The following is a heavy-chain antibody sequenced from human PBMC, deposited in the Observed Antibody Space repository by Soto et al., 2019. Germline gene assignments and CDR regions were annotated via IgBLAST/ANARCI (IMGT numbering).Heavy chain of an antibody. Sequence: QVQLVRSGAEVKKPGSSVKVSCKASGGTFSSYAISWVRQAPGQGLEWLGGIIPIFGTANYAQKFQGRVTITADESTSTAYMELSSLRSEDTAVYYSASPPTTGNYYYYGMDVWGQGTTVTVSS. CDR2: IIPIFGTA. CDR1: GGTFSSYA. CDR3: ASPPTTGNYYYYGMDV. J-gene: IGHJ6*02. D-gene: IGHD4-17*01. V-gene: IGHV1-69*12.